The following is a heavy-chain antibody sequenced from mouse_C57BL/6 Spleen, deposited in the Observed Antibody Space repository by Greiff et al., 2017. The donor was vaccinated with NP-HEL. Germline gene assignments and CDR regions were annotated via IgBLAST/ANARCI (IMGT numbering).Heavy chain of an antibody. V-gene: IGHV1-69*01. CDR3: ARGWLRGYFDV. CDR1: GYTFTSYW. J-gene: IGHJ1*03. CDR2: IDPSDSYT. Sequence: QVQLQQPGAELVMPGASVKLSCKASGYTFTSYWMHWVKQRPGQGLEWIGEIDPSDSYTNYNQKFTVKSTLTVDKSSSTASMQRSSLTSEDAAVYYGARGWLRGYFDVWGTGTTVTVSS. D-gene: IGHD2-2*01.